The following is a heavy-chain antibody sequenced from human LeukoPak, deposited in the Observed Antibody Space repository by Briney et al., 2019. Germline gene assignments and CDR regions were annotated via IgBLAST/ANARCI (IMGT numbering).Heavy chain of an antibody. Sequence: SETLSLTCTVSGGYISSYYWSWIRQPPGKGLEWIGYIYYSGSTNYNPSLKSRVTISVDTSKNQFSLKLSSVTAADTAVYYCARDDTSSGWADAFDIWGQGTMVTVSS. J-gene: IGHJ3*02. D-gene: IGHD6-19*01. CDR1: GGYISSYY. CDR3: ARDDTSSGWADAFDI. V-gene: IGHV4-59*01. CDR2: IYYSGST.